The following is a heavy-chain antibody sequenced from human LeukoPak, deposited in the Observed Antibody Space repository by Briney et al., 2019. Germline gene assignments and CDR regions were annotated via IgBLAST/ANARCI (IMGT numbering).Heavy chain of an antibody. D-gene: IGHD2-15*01. CDR3: ASAVGVAPHDAFEI. Sequence: DSVTVSCMASGYTFTSYYMHWERQAPGQGLEWMGIINPSGGSTSYAQKFQGRVTMTRDTSTSTVYMELSSLRSEDTAVYYCASAVGVAPHDAFEIWGQGTMVTVSS. J-gene: IGHJ3*02. CDR1: GYTFTSYY. V-gene: IGHV1-46*01. CDR2: INPSGGST.